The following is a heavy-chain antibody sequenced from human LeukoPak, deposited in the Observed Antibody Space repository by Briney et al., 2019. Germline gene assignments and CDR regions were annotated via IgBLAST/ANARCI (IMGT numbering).Heavy chain of an antibody. Sequence: GASVKVSCKASGYTFTSYYMHWVRQAPGQGLEWMGIINPSGGSTSYAQKFQGRVTMTRDTSTSTVYMELSSLRSEDTAVYYCARELSGGNSGTKAFDYWGQGTLVTVSS. CDR3: ARELSGGNSGTKAFDY. V-gene: IGHV1-46*01. CDR1: GYTFTSYY. CDR2: INPSGGST. D-gene: IGHD4-23*01. J-gene: IGHJ4*02.